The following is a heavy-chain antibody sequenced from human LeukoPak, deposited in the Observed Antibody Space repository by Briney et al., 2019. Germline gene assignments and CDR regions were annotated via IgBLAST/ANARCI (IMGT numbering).Heavy chain of an antibody. CDR2: IKLDGSDK. V-gene: IGHV3-7*01. CDR1: GFAFSAYW. J-gene: IGHJ4*02. D-gene: IGHD5-24*01. CDR3: ARDPYEATFDY. Sequence: GGSLRLSCAASGFAFSAYWMSWVRQAPGKGLEWLANIKLDGSDKFYVDSVKGRFTISRDNAKNSLYLQMNSLRGEDTAIYYCARDPYEATFDYWGQGTLVTVSS.